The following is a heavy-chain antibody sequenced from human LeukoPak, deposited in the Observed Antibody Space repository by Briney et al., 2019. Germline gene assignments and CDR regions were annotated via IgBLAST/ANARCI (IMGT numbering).Heavy chain of an antibody. J-gene: IGHJ4*02. Sequence: SETLSLTCTVSGGSISTHYWSWIRQPPGKGLEWIGYIYYSGSTNYNPSLKSRVTISVDTSKNQFSPKLSSVTAADTAVYYCARVSYFPYSSSWYHVDYWGQGTLVTVSS. V-gene: IGHV4-59*11. CDR2: IYYSGST. CDR1: GGSISTHY. CDR3: ARVSYFPYSSSWYHVDY. D-gene: IGHD6-13*01.